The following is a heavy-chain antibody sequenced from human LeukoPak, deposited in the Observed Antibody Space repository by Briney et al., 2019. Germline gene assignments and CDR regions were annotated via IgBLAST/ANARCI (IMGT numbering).Heavy chain of an antibody. Sequence: SQTLSLTCAISGDTVSSNSAACDWVRLSPTRCLEWLGRTHYRSKWYNEYAISVKSGISVNPDTSNNQFSLQLNSVTPEDTAAYYCVRDSYSPIRWNVMDVWGQGTTFSVSS. D-gene: IGHD1-1*01. J-gene: IGHJ6*02. CDR1: GDTVSSNSAA. V-gene: IGHV6-1*01. CDR2: THYRSKWYN. CDR3: VRDSYSPIRWNVMDV.